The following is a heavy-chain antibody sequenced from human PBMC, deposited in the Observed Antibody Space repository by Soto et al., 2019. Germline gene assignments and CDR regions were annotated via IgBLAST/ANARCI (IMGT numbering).Heavy chain of an antibody. D-gene: IGHD3-3*01. CDR2: IIPIFGTA. Sequence: QVQLVQSGAEVKKPGSSVKVSCKASGGTFSSYAISWVRQAPGQGLEWMGGIIPIFGTANYAQKFQGRVTITADESTSTAYMELSSLRPEDTAGYYCASGRNYECGSGYSFIDYWGQGTLVTVSS. CDR1: GGTFSSYA. CDR3: ASGRNYECGSGYSFIDY. V-gene: IGHV1-69*01. J-gene: IGHJ4*02.